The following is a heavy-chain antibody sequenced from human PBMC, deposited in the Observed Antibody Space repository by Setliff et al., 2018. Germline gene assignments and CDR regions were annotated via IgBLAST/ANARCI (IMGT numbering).Heavy chain of an antibody. Sequence: PSETLSLTCTVSGGSISSYYWSWIRQPPGKGLEWIGYIYYSGSTNYNPSLKSRVTISVDTSKNQFSLKLSSVTAADTAVYYCASQGSRGYDFFDYWGQGTLVTRLL. D-gene: IGHD5-12*01. CDR1: GGSISSYY. CDR3: ASQGSRGYDFFDY. J-gene: IGHJ4*02. CDR2: IYYSGST. V-gene: IGHV4-59*01.